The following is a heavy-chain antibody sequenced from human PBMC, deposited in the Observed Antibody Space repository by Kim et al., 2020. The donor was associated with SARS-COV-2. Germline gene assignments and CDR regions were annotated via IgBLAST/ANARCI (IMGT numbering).Heavy chain of an antibody. V-gene: IGHV3-13*01. CDR1: GFTFSSYD. Sequence: GGSLRLSCAVSGFTFSSYDMHWVRQATGKGLEWVSAIGTAGDTYYQGSVKGRFTISRENAKNSLYLQMNSLRAGDMAVYYCAGGRWYYDFWSGYKGGEDWFDPWGQGTLVTVSS. CDR3: AGGRWYYDFWSGYKGGEDWFDP. D-gene: IGHD3-3*01. J-gene: IGHJ5*02. CDR2: IGTAGDT.